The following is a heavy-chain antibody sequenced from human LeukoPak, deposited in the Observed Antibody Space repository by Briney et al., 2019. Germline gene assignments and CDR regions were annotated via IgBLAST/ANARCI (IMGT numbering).Heavy chain of an antibody. V-gene: IGHV3-48*03. J-gene: IGHJ3*02. CDR3: ATTRGPIRFLEWLSSGAFDI. CDR2: ISSSGSTI. Sequence: GGSLRLSCAASGFTFSSYEMNWVRQTPGKGLEWVSYISSSGSTIYYADSVKGRFTISRDNSKNTLYLQMNSLRAEDTAVYYCATTRGPIRFLEWLSSGAFDIWGQGTMVTVSS. CDR1: GFTFSSYE. D-gene: IGHD3-3*01.